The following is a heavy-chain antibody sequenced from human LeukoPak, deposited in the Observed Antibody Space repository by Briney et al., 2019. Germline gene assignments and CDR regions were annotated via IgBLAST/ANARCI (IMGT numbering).Heavy chain of an antibody. D-gene: IGHD1-26*01. J-gene: IGHJ6*02. CDR3: ARVLSGTLYYYGMDV. V-gene: IGHV1-69*13. Sequence: SVKVSCKASGGTFSSYAISWVRQAPGQGLEWMGGNIPIFGTANYAQKFQGRVTITADESTSTAYMELSSLRSEDTAVYYCARVLSGTLYYYGMDVWGQGTTVTVSS. CDR1: GGTFSSYA. CDR2: NIPIFGTA.